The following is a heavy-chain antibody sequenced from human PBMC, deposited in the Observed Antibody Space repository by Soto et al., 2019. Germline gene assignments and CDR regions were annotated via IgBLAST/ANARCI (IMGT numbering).Heavy chain of an antibody. CDR2: IYHSGST. CDR1: GGSISSGGYS. CDR3: AGYSSSPIAPPFDP. D-gene: IGHD6-13*01. Sequence: SETLSLTCAVSGGSISSGGYSWSWIRQPPGKGLEWIGYIYHSGSTYYNPSLKSRVTISVDRSKNQFSLKLSSVTAADTAVYYCAGYSSSPIAPPFDPWGRGTLVTVSS. J-gene: IGHJ5*02. V-gene: IGHV4-30-2*01.